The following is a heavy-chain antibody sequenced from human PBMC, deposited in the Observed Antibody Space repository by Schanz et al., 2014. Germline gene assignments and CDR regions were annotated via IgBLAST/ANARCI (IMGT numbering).Heavy chain of an antibody. CDR3: AKGVGGGLLLGSTFDN. CDR1: GFTFTGYV. V-gene: IGHV3-23*01. D-gene: IGHD3-16*01. CDR2: LSASGGHT. Sequence: EVKLLESGGGLVRPGGSLRLSCAASGFTFTGYVMTWVRQAPGKGLEWVSGLSASGGHTYYADSVKGRFTISRDNSKNTVYLEMNNVRVDDTAVYYCAKGVGGGLLLGSTFDNWGQGTMVTVTS. J-gene: IGHJ3*02.